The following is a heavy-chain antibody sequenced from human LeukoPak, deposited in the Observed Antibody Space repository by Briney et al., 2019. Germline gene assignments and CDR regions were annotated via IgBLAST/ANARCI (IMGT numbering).Heavy chain of an antibody. J-gene: IGHJ4*02. V-gene: IGHV3-23*01. CDR3: ANSAAYCGGDCLGYFDY. Sequence: GGSLRLSCAASGFTFSSYAMSWVRQAPGKGLEWVSAISGSGGSTYYADSVKGRFTISRDNSKNTLYLQMNSLRAEDTAVYCCANSAAYCGGDCLGYFDYWGQGTLVTVSS. CDR1: GFTFSSYA. D-gene: IGHD2-21*02. CDR2: ISGSGGST.